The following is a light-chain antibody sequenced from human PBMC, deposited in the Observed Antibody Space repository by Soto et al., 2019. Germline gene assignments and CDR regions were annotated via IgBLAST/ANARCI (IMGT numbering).Light chain of an antibody. J-gene: IGLJ2*01. CDR3: CSYAGSYTFDVV. CDR1: SSDVGGYNY. Sequence: QSALTQPASVSGSPGQSITISCTGTSSDVGGYNYVSWYQQHPGKAPKLMIYEVSKRPSGVPDRFSGSKSGNTASLTISGLQAEDEADYYCCSYAGSYTFDVVFGGGTKLTVL. V-gene: IGLV2-11*01. CDR2: EVS.